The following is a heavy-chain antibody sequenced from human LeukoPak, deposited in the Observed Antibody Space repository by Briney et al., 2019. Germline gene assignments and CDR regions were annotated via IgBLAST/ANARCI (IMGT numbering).Heavy chain of an antibody. J-gene: IGHJ3*02. CDR1: GFTFSSYS. CDR3: ARDQTFDI. Sequence: GGSLRLSCAASGFTFSSYSMSWVRQAPGKGLKWVSAIIGSGLTTYYADSVKGRFTISRDNSKNTLYLQMNSLRAEDTAVYYCARDQTFDIWGQGTMVTVSS. V-gene: IGHV3-23*01. CDR2: IIGSGLTT.